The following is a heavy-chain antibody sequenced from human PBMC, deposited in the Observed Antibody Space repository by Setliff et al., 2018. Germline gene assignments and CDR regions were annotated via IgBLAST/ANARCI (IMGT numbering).Heavy chain of an antibody. CDR1: GYTLTKLS. CDR3: ATGVRQGFYFYMDV. Sequence: ASVKVSCKVSGYTLTKLSMHWVRQAPGKGLEWMGGFNPEDGETIYARKFQGRVSMTEDTSRDTAYMELSSLRSEDTAVYFCATGVRQGFYFYMDVWGKGTTVTVSS. D-gene: IGHD3-3*01. J-gene: IGHJ6*03. V-gene: IGHV1-24*01. CDR2: FNPEDGET.